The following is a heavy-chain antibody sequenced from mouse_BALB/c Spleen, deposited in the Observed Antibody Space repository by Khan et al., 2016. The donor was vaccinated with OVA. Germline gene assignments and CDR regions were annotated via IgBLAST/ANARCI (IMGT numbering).Heavy chain of an antibody. V-gene: IGHV1S132*01. J-gene: IGHJ3*01. Sequence: QVQLKESGAELVKPGASVKLSCKTSGYTFTNYWIQWVKQRPGQGLGWIGEIFPGTGTTYYNENFKAKATLTIDTSSSTAYMQLSSLPSEDSAVYVCARGYFSNYEFAYWGQGTLVTVSA. CDR2: IFPGTGTT. CDR1: GYTFTNYW. D-gene: IGHD2-5*01. CDR3: ARGYFSNYEFAY.